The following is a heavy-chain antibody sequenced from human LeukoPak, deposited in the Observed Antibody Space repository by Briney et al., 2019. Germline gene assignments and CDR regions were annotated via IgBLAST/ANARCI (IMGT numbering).Heavy chain of an antibody. CDR2: IYYTGTS. J-gene: IGHJ1*01. V-gene: IGHV4-31*03. CDR3: ATTAWGSGSYYNWEH. Sequence: SETLSLTCTVSGDSISSGIYYWSWIRQHPGKGLEWIGYIYYTGTSYHNPSLRSRVTISVDTSKNQFSLKLSSVTAADTAVYYCATTAWGSGSYYNWEHWGQGTLVTVSS. D-gene: IGHD3-10*01. CDR1: GDSISSGIYY.